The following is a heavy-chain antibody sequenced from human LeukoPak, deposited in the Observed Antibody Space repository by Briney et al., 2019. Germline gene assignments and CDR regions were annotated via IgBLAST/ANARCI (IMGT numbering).Heavy chain of an antibody. CDR1: GFTSSSYS. V-gene: IGHV3-21*01. CDR2: ISSSSSYI. J-gene: IGHJ6*03. Sequence: GGSLRLSCAASGFTSSSYSMNWVRQAPGKGLEWVSSISSSSSYIYYADSVKGRFTISRDNAKNSLYLQMNSLRAEDTAVYYCARVSGRDPYYMDVWGKGTTVTVSS. CDR3: ARVSGRDPYYMDV. D-gene: IGHD2-21*02.